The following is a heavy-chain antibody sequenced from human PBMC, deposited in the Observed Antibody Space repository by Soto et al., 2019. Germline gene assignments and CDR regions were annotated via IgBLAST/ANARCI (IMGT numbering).Heavy chain of an antibody. CDR1: GGSISSYY. CDR2: IYYSGST. V-gene: IGHV4-59*01. J-gene: IGHJ6*02. CDR3: ARGSKSYDFWSGYPYYYYYGMDV. Sequence: PSETLSLTCTVSGGSISSYYWSWIRQPPGKXLEWIGYIYYSGSTNYNPSLKSRVTISVDTSKNQFSLKLSSVTAADTAVYYCARGSKSYDFWSGYPYYYYYGMDVWGQGITVTVSS. D-gene: IGHD3-3*01.